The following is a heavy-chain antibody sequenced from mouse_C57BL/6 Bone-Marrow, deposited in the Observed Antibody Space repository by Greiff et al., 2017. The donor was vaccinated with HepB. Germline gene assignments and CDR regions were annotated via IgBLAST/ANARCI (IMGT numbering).Heavy chain of an antibody. CDR2: ISSGSSTI. CDR3: AREGAYYSNLDY. J-gene: IGHJ2*01. CDR1: GFTFSDYG. Sequence: DVKLVESGGGLVKPGGSLKLSCAASGFTFSDYGMHWVRQAPEKGLEWVAYISSGSSTIYYADTVQGRFTLSRDNAKNTLFLQMTSLRSEDTAMYYCAREGAYYSNLDYWGQGTTLTVSS. D-gene: IGHD2-5*01. V-gene: IGHV5-17*01.